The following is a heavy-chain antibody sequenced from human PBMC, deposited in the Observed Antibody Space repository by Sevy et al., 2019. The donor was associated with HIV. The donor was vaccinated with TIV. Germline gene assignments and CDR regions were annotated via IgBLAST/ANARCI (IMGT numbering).Heavy chain of an antibody. CDR3: AREGYSSGWSINYYYYYGMDV. Sequence: SETLSLTCTVSGGSVSSGSYYWSWIRQPAGKGLEWIGRIYTSGSTNYNPSLKSRVTMSVDTSKNQFSLKLSSVTAAYTAVYYCAREGYSSGWSINYYYYYGMDVWGQGTTVTVSS. D-gene: IGHD6-19*01. V-gene: IGHV4-61*02. CDR1: GGSVSSGSYY. CDR2: IYTSGST. J-gene: IGHJ6*02.